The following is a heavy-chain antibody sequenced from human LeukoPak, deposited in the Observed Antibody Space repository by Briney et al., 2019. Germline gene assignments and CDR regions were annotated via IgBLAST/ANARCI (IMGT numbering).Heavy chain of an antibody. CDR1: GFTFSSYG. J-gene: IGHJ5*02. CDR2: IWYDGSNK. Sequence: AGGSLRLSCAASGFTFSSYGIHWVRQAPGKGLEWVAVIWYDGSNKYYADSVKGRFTISRDNSKNTLYLQMNSLRAEDTAVYYCAKDRGVGIPNWFDPWGQGTLVTVSS. D-gene: IGHD3-10*01. V-gene: IGHV3-33*06. CDR3: AKDRGVGIPNWFDP.